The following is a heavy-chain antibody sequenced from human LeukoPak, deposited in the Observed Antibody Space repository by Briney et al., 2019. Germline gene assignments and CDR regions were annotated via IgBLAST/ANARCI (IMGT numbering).Heavy chain of an antibody. CDR3: ATGASKVTMDFANY. CDR2: IDTSDSYT. Sequence: GEPLKISCKGSGYSFTNYWISWVRQMPGKGLEWMGRIDTSDSYTKYSPSFEGHVTISVDKSISTAFLQWSSLKASDSAMYYCATGASKVTMDFANYWGQGSQVAVSS. J-gene: IGHJ4*02. CDR1: GYSFTNYW. V-gene: IGHV5-10-1*01. D-gene: IGHD4-17*01.